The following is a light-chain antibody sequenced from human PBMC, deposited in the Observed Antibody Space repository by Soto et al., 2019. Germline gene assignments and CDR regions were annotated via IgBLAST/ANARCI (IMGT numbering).Light chain of an antibody. CDR1: QTISNY. J-gene: IGKJ2*01. CDR2: AAS. V-gene: IGKV1-39*01. Sequence: DIQMTQSPSSLSASLGDRVTISCRASQTISNYLNWYQQKPGKAPKLLIYAASSLQGGVPSRISGSGSGTDFTLTISSLQPEDFATYYCQQSYSDPYTFGQGTKVDIK. CDR3: QQSYSDPYT.